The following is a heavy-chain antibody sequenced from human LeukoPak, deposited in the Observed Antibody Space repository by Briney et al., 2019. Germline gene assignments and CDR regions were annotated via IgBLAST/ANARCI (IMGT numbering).Heavy chain of an antibody. Sequence: GGSLRLSCAASGFTFSSYAMSWVRQAPGKGLEWVSGISDSGDTTYYADSVKGRFTISRDNSKNRLYLQMNSLRAEDTAVYYCAKEDKYGTYRYNLFDYWGQGTLVTVSS. CDR1: GFTFSSYA. D-gene: IGHD3-16*02. CDR2: ISDSGDTT. V-gene: IGHV3-23*01. J-gene: IGHJ4*02. CDR3: AKEDKYGTYRYNLFDY.